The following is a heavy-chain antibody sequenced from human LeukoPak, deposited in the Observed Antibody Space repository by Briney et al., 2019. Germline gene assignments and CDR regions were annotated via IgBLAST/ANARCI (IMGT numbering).Heavy chain of an antibody. V-gene: IGHV4-34*01. CDR2: IYHSGST. J-gene: IGHJ4*02. CDR3: ARGFATMVRGVVLDF. Sequence: PSETLSLTCAVYSGSFSGYYWSWIRQPPGKGLEWIGEIYHSGSTNYNPSLKSRVTISVDTSKNQFSLKRSSVTAADTAVYYCARGFATMVRGVVLDFWGQGTLVTVSS. CDR1: SGSFSGYY. D-gene: IGHD3-10*01.